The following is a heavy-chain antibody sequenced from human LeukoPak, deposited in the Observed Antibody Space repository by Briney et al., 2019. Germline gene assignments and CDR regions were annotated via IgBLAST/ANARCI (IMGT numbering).Heavy chain of an antibody. CDR2: IYHSGST. V-gene: IGHV4-30-2*01. J-gene: IGHJ4*02. Sequence: SETLSLTCAVSGGSISSGGYSWSWIRQPPGKGLEWIGYIYHSGSTYYNPSLKSRVTISVDRSKNQFSLKLSSVTAADTAVYYCARVRYYYDSSGYSARYYSDYWGQGTLVTVSS. CDR3: ARVRYYYDSSGYSARYYSDY. CDR1: GGSISSGGYS. D-gene: IGHD3-22*01.